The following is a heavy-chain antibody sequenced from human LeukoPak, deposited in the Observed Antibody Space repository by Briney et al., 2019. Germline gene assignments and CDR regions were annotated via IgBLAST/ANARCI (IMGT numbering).Heavy chain of an antibody. V-gene: IGHV3-48*01. CDR2: ISSSSSTI. Sequence: GGSLRLSCAASGFTFSSYSMNWVRQAPGKGLEWVSYISSSSSTIYYADSVKGRFTISRDNAKNSRYLQMNSLRAEDTAVYYCAIDNGAAAMRWFDPCGQGTLVTVSS. D-gene: IGHD2-2*01. J-gene: IGHJ5*02. CDR3: AIDNGAAAMRWFDP. CDR1: GFTFSSYS.